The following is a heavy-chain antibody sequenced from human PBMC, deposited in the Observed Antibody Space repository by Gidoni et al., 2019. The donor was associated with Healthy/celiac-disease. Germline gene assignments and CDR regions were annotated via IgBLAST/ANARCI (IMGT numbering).Heavy chain of an antibody. J-gene: IGHJ4*02. CDR3: ASAPGYCSSTSCPPIDY. Sequence: EVQLVETGGGLIQPGGSLRLSCAAAGFTGSSTYMSWVRQAPGKGLEWVSVIYRGGSTYYADSVKVRFTISRDNSKNTLYLQMNSLRAEDTSVYYCASAPGYCSSTSCPPIDYWGQGTLVTVSS. CDR1: GFTGSSTY. V-gene: IGHV3-53*02. D-gene: IGHD2-2*01. CDR2: IYRGGST.